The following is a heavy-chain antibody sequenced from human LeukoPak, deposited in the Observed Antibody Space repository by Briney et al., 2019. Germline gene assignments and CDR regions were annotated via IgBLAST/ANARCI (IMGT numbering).Heavy chain of an antibody. V-gene: IGHV4-4*02. CDR3: ARRSSGWSSYWYFDL. Sequence: SGTLSLTCAVSGGSISSSNWWSWVRQPPGKGLEWIGEIYHSGSTNYNPSLKSRVTISVDTSKNQFSLKLSSVTAADTAVYYCARRSSGWSSYWYFDLWGRGTLVTVSS. CDR1: GGSISSSNW. J-gene: IGHJ2*01. D-gene: IGHD6-19*01. CDR2: IYHSGST.